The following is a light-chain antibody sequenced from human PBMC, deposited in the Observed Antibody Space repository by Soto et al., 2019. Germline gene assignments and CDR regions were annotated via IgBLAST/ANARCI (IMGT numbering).Light chain of an antibody. Sequence: EIVLTQSPATLSLSPGERATLSCRASQSVSSYLAWYQQKPGQAPRLLIYDASNRATGIPARFSGSVSGTDFPLTISSLEPEDFAVYYCQQRSNWPLTFGGGTQVEIK. J-gene: IGKJ4*01. CDR1: QSVSSY. V-gene: IGKV3-11*01. CDR2: DAS. CDR3: QQRSNWPLT.